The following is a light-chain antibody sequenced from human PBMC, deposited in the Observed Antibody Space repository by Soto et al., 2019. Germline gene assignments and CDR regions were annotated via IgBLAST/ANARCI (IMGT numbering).Light chain of an antibody. J-gene: IGLJ1*01. CDR2: AVN. CDR1: SEDIGAYDY. V-gene: IGLV2-14*01. Sequence: QSALTQPASVSESPGQSIFISCTGTSEDIGAYDYVSWYQQHPGKAPKLILYAVNDRPSGVSSRFSGSKSGNTASLTISGVQPDDEADYYCSSYRSSDTLEVFGTGTKLTVL. CDR3: SSYRSSDTLEV.